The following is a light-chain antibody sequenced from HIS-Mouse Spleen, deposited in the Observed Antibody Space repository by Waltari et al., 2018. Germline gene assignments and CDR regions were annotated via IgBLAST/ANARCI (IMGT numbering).Light chain of an antibody. CDR2: EVS. CDR3: SSYAGSNNLGV. V-gene: IGLV2-8*01. J-gene: IGLJ2*01. CDR1: RTHGGRYNS. Sequence: QSALTQPPPASGSPGQSATISCTGTRTHGGRYNSVSWYQQHPGKAPKLMIYEVSKRPSGVPDRFSGSKSGNTASLTVSGLQAEDEADYYCSSYAGSNNLGVFGGGTKLTVL.